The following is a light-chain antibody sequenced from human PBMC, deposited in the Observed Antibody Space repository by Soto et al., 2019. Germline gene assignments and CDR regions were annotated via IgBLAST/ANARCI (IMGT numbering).Light chain of an antibody. CDR1: QSISSW. CDR2: GAS. Sequence: DIQMTQSPSTLSASVGDRVTITCRASQSISSWLAWYQQKPGKAPKLLIYGASSLESGVPSRFSGSGSGTEFTLTISSLQPDDFATYYCQQYNSYLYTFGQGNKLEIK. V-gene: IGKV1-5*01. J-gene: IGKJ2*01. CDR3: QQYNSYLYT.